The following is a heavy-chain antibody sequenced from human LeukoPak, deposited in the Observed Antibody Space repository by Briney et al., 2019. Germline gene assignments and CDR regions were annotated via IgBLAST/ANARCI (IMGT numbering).Heavy chain of an antibody. CDR1: DFTFSRYG. CDR3: TRDRAFGGSTWRALDY. D-gene: IGHD6-13*01. V-gene: IGHV3-48*02. Sequence: GGSLKLSCAASDFTFSRYGMSWVRQAPGQGLEWMAYIDTTSSTIYYADYVKGRFTISRDNAKNSLHLQMKSLRDGDTAVYYCTRDRAFGGSTWRALDYWGQGTLVTVSS. J-gene: IGHJ4*02. CDR2: IDTTSSTI.